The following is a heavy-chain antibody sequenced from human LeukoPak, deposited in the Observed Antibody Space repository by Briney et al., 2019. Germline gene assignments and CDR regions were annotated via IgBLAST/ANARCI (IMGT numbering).Heavy chain of an antibody. CDR1: GFTLSSYA. V-gene: IGHV3-23*01. J-gene: IGHJ4*02. CDR2: ISGSGSST. Sequence: GGSLRLSCAASGFTLSSYAMSWVRQAPGKGLEWVSSISGSGSSTYYADSVKGRFTISRDNSKNTLYLQMNSLRAEDTAVYYCAKTIKNWGQTHFDYWGQGTLVTVSS. D-gene: IGHD7-27*01. CDR3: AKTIKNWGQTHFDY.